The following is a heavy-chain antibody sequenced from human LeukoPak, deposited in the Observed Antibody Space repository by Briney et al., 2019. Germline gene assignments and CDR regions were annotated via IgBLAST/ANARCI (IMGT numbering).Heavy chain of an antibody. CDR3: AKGPTMTLWF. Sequence: GVSVKVSCKAFGYTFTSNYMHWVRQAPGQGPEWMGVISPSGGSTTYAQKFQGRVTLTRDMSTSTDYLELSSLRSEDTAVYYCAKGPTMTLWFWGQGTLVTVSS. CDR1: GYTFTSNY. J-gene: IGHJ4*02. V-gene: IGHV1-46*01. D-gene: IGHD3-22*01. CDR2: ISPSGGST.